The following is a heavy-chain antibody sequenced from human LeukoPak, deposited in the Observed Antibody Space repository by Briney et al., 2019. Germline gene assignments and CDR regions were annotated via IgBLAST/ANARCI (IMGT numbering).Heavy chain of an antibody. CDR3: AKGADPLTWRMTTVAGTRFDF. Sequence: PGGSLRLSCAVSGFTFDDNAMHWVRQAPGKGLEWVSLISGDGGSRYYAGSVKGRFTVSRDNSKNSLYLQMNRLRTEDTAFYYCAKGADPLTWRMTTVAGTRFDFWGQGTLVTVSS. CDR2: ISGDGGSR. CDR1: GFTFDDNA. V-gene: IGHV3-43*02. D-gene: IGHD6-19*01. J-gene: IGHJ4*02.